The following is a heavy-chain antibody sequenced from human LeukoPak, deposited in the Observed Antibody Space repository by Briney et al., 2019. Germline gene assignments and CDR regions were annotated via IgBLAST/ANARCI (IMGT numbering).Heavy chain of an antibody. D-gene: IGHD1-14*01. CDR2: ISYDGSNT. V-gene: IGHV3-30*14. J-gene: IGHJ4*02. Sequence: GGSLRLSCAASGFTFSTYTMHWVRQAPGKGLEWVALISYDGSNTYYADSVEGRFTISRDNSKNTLYLQMNSLRAEDTAVYYCARGNPGGEFYWGQGTLVTVSS. CDR1: GFTFSTYT. CDR3: ARGNPGGEFY.